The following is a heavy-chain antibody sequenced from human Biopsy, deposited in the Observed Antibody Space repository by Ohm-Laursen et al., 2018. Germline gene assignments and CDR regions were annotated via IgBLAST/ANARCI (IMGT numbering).Heavy chain of an antibody. V-gene: IGHV4-61*01. Sequence: GTLSLTCSVSGGSVSSGSYYWSWIRQPPGKGLEWIGYIYYSGSTNYNPSLKSRVTISVDTSRNQFSLKLSSVTAADTAVYYCAGRPWPNAFDIWGQGTMVTVSS. J-gene: IGHJ3*02. CDR3: AGRPWPNAFDI. CDR2: IYYSGST. D-gene: IGHD5-12*01. CDR1: GGSVSSGSYY.